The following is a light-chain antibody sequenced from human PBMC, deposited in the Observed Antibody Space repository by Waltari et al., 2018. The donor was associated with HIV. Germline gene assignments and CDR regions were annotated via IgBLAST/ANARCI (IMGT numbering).Light chain of an antibody. Sequence: APTQPPSASASLGHSVTISCPGTSSYVGNYTELSWYRQSPGTAPKLMIYDASNRPSGVPDRFSGSKSGNTASLTISGLQADDEADYYCSSFTTSITVVFGGGTKLTVL. CDR1: SSYVGNYTE. J-gene: IGLJ2*01. CDR2: DAS. CDR3: SSFTTSITVV. V-gene: IGLV2-18*02.